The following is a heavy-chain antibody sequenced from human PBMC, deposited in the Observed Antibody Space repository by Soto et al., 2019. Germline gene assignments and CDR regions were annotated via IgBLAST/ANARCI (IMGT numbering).Heavy chain of an antibody. D-gene: IGHD2-2*01. V-gene: IGHV1-18*01. CDR3: ARQYCRNTSCGNYGMDV. Sequence: GASVKVSCKAFGYTFTSNGISWVRQAPGQGLEWIGWISAYNGNTAYAQEIQGRVTLTKDTSTSTAYMELRSLRSDDTAVYYCARQYCRNTSCGNYGMDVWGQGTRVTVSS. J-gene: IGHJ6*02. CDR1: GYTFTSNG. CDR2: ISAYNGNT.